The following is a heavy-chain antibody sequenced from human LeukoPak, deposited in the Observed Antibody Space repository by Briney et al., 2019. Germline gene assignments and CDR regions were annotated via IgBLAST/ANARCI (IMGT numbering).Heavy chain of an antibody. V-gene: IGHV3-21*01. J-gene: IGHJ6*03. CDR2: ISSSSSYI. Sequence: PGGSLRLSCAASGFTFSSYSMNWVRQAPGKGLEWVSSISSSSSYIYYADSVKGRFTISRDNAKNSLYLQMNSLRAEDTAVYYCARTYGSGSYPYYYYYYMDVWGKGTTVTISS. CDR1: GFTFSSYS. CDR3: ARTYGSGSYPYYYYYYMDV. D-gene: IGHD3-10*01.